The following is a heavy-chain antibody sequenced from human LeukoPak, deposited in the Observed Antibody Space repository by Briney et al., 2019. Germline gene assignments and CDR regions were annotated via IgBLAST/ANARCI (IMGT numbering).Heavy chain of an antibody. CDR1: GGSISSYY. Sequence: SETLSLTCTVSGGSISSYYWSWIRQPAGKGLEWIGRIYTSGSTNYNPSLKSRVTMSVDTSKNQFSLKLSSVTAADTAVYYCARDRYLVTGQDYYYYYYMDVWGKGTTVTISS. CDR3: ARDRYLVTGQDYYYYYYMDV. D-gene: IGHD1-14*01. J-gene: IGHJ6*03. CDR2: IYTSGST. V-gene: IGHV4-4*07.